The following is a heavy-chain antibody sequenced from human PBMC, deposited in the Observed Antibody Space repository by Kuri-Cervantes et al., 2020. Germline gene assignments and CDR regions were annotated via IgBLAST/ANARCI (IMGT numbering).Heavy chain of an antibody. D-gene: IGHD5-12*01. Sequence: ASVKVSCKASGYTFTTYAIHWVRQVPGQRLEWLGWINAGNGNTRYSPKFQGRVSLTRDTSASTAYMELRSLRSDDTAVYYCARDQGGYDPYYFDYWGQGTLVTVSS. CDR3: ARDQGGYDPYYFDY. CDR1: GYTFTTYA. V-gene: IGHV1-3*01. J-gene: IGHJ4*02. CDR2: INAGNGNT.